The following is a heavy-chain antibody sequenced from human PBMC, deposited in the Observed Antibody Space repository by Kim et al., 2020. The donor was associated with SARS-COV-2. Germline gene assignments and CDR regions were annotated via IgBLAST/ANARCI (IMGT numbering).Heavy chain of an antibody. CDR3: ARGLKYYGSGPKNHQYYYYGMDV. CDR2: INHSGST. Sequence: SETLSLTCAVYGGSFSGYYWSWIRKPPGKGLEWIGEINHSGSTNYNPSLKSRVTISVDTSKNQFSLKLSSVTAADTAVYYCARGLKYYGSGPKNHQYYYYGMDVWGQGTTVTVSS. D-gene: IGHD3-10*01. CDR1: GGSFSGYY. V-gene: IGHV4-34*01. J-gene: IGHJ6*02.